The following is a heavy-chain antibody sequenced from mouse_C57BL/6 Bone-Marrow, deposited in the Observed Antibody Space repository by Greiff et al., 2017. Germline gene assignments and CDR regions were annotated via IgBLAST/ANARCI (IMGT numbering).Heavy chain of an antibody. CDR1: GYTFTSYW. V-gene: IGHV1-69*01. CDR2: IDPSDSYT. CDR3: ARDYYGSSFWFAY. Sequence: VQLQQPGPELVMPGASVKLSCKASGYTFTSYWMHWVKQRPGQGLEWIGEIDPSDSYTNYNQKFKGKSTLTVDKSSSTAYMQLSSLTSEDSAVYDCARDYYGSSFWFAYWGQGTLVTVSA. D-gene: IGHD1-1*01. J-gene: IGHJ3*01.